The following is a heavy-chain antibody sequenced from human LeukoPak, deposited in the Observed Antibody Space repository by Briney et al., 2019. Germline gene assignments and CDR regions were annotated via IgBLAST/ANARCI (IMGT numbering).Heavy chain of an antibody. D-gene: IGHD1-26*01. CDR2: IYYNGRT. CDR1: GGSFYGYY. J-gene: IGHJ6*03. Sequence: SETLSLTCVVNGGSFYGYYWSWIRQQPGKGLEWIGNIYYNGRTYYKTSLKSRIIISVDMSKNQISLQLSSVTAADTAVYYCARDLRGSPMDVWGKGTPVAVSS. CDR3: ARDLRGSPMDV. V-gene: IGHV4-31*11.